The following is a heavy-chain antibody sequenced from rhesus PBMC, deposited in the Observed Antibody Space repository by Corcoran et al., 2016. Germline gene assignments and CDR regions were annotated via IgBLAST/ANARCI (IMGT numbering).Heavy chain of an antibody. D-gene: IGHD3-34*01. V-gene: IGHV1S10*01. J-gene: IGHJ6*01. CDR1: GFNFGSYS. CDR3: ARGWGDYRYGLDS. CDR2: IIPLVGIK. Sequence: QVQLVQSGAEVKKPGASVKVSCKAYGFNFGSYSISWVLQAPGHGLEWMGGIIPLVGIKNYSEKFPGRVTITADTSTSTAYMELSSLRSEDTAGDYWARGWGDYRYGLDSWGQGVVVTVSS.